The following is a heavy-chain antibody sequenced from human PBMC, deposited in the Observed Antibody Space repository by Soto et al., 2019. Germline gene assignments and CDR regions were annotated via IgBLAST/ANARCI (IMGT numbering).Heavy chain of an antibody. J-gene: IGHJ6*02. D-gene: IGHD5-18*01. CDR1: GGTFSSYA. V-gene: IGHV1-69*13. Sequence: SVKVSCKASGGTFSSYAISWVRQAPGQGLEWMGGIIPIFGTANYAQKLQGRVTITADESTSTAYMELSSLRSEDTAVYYFASSVSLSDTAMVTPYYYYYYGMDVWGQGTTVTVSS. CDR2: IIPIFGTA. CDR3: ASSVSLSDTAMVTPYYYYYYGMDV.